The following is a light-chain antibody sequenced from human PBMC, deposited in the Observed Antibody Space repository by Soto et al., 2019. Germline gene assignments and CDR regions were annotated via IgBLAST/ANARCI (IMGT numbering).Light chain of an antibody. CDR2: DVT. CDR1: SSDVGAYNW. Sequence: QSALTQPRSVSGSLGQSVTISCAGTSSDVGAYNWVSWYQQHPGKVPKLIIYDVTRRPSGVPDRFSGSNSGNTASLTISGLQADDEADYYCCSYAGSYTVVFGGGTKLTVL. V-gene: IGLV2-11*01. CDR3: CSYAGSYTVV. J-gene: IGLJ3*02.